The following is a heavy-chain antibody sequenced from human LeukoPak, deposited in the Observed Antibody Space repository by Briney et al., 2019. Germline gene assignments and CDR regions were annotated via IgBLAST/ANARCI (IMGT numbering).Heavy chain of an antibody. Sequence: GGSLRLSCAASGFTFSNYGMRWVRQAPGKGLEWVSSVSGTGTGRYSADSVKGRFTISRDNAKNTLYLQMNSLRVEDTAVYYCAKDQGQAVVPRRFDYWGQGTLVTVSS. CDR2: VSGTGTGR. CDR3: AKDQGQAVVPRRFDY. CDR1: GFTFSNYG. J-gene: IGHJ4*02. V-gene: IGHV3-23*01. D-gene: IGHD2-2*01.